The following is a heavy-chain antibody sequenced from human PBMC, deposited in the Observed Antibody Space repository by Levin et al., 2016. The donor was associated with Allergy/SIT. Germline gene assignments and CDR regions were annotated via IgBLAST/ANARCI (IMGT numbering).Heavy chain of an antibody. V-gene: IGHV4-59*01. J-gene: IGHJ4*02. CDR1: GGSISSYY. Sequence: SETLSLTCTVSGGSISSYYWSWIRQPPGKGLEWIGYIYYSGSTNYNPSLKSRVTISVDTSKSQFSLKLSSVTAADTAVYYCAISGVDPVAGPFDYWGQGTLVTVSS. D-gene: IGHD6-19*01. CDR3: AISGVDPVAGPFDY. CDR2: IYYSGST.